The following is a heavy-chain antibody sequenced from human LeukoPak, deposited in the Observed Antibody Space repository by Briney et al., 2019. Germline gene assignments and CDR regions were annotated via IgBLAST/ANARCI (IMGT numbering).Heavy chain of an antibody. V-gene: IGHV1-46*02. CDR2: INPSSGST. J-gene: IGHJ4*02. CDR3: ARESSSWYSDY. D-gene: IGHD6-13*01. CDR1: GYTFNSYY. Sequence: ASVKVSCKASGYTFNSYYMHWVRQAPGQGLEWMGIINPSSGSTSYAQNFQGRVTMTRDTSTSTVYMELSSLRSEDTAVYYCARESSSWYSDYWGQGTLVTVSS.